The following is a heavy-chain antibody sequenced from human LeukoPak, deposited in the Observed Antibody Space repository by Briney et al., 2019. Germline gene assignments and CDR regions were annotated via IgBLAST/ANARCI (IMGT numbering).Heavy chain of an antibody. V-gene: IGHV1-69*05. CDR3: ARAGEPGQLGRSGSYLY. CDR2: IIPIFGTA. J-gene: IGHJ4*02. D-gene: IGHD1-26*01. CDR1: GGTFSSYA. Sequence: SVKVSCKASGGTFSSYAISWVRQAPGQGLEWMGGIIPIFGTANYAQKFQGRVTITTDESTSTAYMELSSLRSEDTAVYYCARAGEPGQLGRSGSYLYWGQGTLVTVSS.